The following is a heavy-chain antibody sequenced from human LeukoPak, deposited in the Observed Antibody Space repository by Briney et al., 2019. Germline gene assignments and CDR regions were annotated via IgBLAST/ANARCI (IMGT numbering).Heavy chain of an antibody. J-gene: IGHJ4*02. CDR3: ARDAGDIVVVPAAMGDY. Sequence: PGGSLRLSCAASGFTFSSYSMNWVRQAPGKGLEWVSYISSSSTIYYADSVKGRFTISRDNAENSLYLQMNSLRAEDTAVYYCARDAGDIVVVPAAMGDYWGQGTLVTVSS. V-gene: IGHV3-48*01. CDR1: GFTFSSYS. CDR2: ISSSSTI. D-gene: IGHD2-2*01.